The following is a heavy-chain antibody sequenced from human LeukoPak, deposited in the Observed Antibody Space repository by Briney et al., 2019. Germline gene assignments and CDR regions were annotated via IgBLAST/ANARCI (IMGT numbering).Heavy chain of an antibody. V-gene: IGHV3-30*03. CDR3: ARVLVYMDV. CDR2: ISYDGSNK. Sequence: GGSLRLSCAASGFTFSSYGMHWVRQAPGKGLEWVAVISYDGSNKYYADSVKGRFTISRDNSKNTLYLQMNSLRAEDTAVYYCARVLVYMDVWGQGTTVTVSS. J-gene: IGHJ6*02. D-gene: IGHD2-8*01. CDR1: GFTFSSYG.